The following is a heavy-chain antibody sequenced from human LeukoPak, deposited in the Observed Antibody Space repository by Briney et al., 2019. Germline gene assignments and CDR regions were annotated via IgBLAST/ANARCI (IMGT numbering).Heavy chain of an antibody. D-gene: IGHD6-19*01. CDR1: GYTFTTYA. CDR3: ARVSADSSDWYRLDY. CDR2: INAGSGNT. Sequence: ASVKVSCKASGYTFTTYAMHWVRQAPGQRLEWMGWINAGSGNTKYSQEFQGRVTITRDTSASTAYMELSSLKFEDMAVYYCARVSADSSDWYRLDYWGQGTLVTVSS. J-gene: IGHJ4*02. V-gene: IGHV1-3*03.